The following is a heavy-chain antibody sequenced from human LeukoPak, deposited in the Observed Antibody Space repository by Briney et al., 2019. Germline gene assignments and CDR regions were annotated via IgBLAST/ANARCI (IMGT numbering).Heavy chain of an antibody. J-gene: IGHJ4*02. D-gene: IGHD3-3*01. CDR1: GGSISSYY. Sequence: SETLSLTCTVSGGSISSYYWSWIRQPPGKGLEWIGYIYYSGSTNYNPSLKSRVNISVDTSKNQFSLKLSSVTAADTAVYYCARGIFGVVPKTFDYWGQGTLVTVSS. CDR3: ARGIFGVVPKTFDY. V-gene: IGHV4-59*01. CDR2: IYYSGST.